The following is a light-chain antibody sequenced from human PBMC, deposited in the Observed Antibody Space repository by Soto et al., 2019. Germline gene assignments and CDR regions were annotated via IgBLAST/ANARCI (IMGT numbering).Light chain of an antibody. CDR3: SSYAGSNNRV. J-gene: IGLJ1*01. CDR2: EVS. CDR1: SSDVCGYNY. Sequence: QSALTQPPSASGSPGQSVTISCTGTSSDVCGYNYVSWYQQHPGKAPKLMIYEVSKRPSGVPDRFSGSKSGNTASLTVSGLQAEDEADYYCSSYAGSNNRVFGTGTKLTVL. V-gene: IGLV2-8*01.